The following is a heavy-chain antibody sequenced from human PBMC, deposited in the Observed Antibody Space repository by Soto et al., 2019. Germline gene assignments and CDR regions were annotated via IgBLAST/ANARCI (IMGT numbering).Heavy chain of an antibody. Sequence: GGSLRLSCAASGFVFKDSSIHWVRQASGKGLEWVGRIRDRAYNYATAYTASVKGRSTVSRDDSNNTAYLQMDSLKTEDTAIYYCTRLISAALDYWGQGTLVTVSS. CDR1: GFVFKDSS. V-gene: IGHV3-73*01. J-gene: IGHJ4*02. D-gene: IGHD3-10*01. CDR3: TRLISAALDY. CDR2: IRDRAYNYAT.